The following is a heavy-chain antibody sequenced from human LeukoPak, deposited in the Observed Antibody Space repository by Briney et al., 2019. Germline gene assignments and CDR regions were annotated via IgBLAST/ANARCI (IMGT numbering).Heavy chain of an antibody. CDR1: GGSISSYY. D-gene: IGHD5-12*01. CDR3: ARDDSGYEYNWFDP. CDR2: IYTSGST. V-gene: IGHV4-4*07. J-gene: IGHJ5*02. Sequence: PSETLSLTCTVSGGSISSYYWSWIRQPAGKGLEWIGRIYTSGSTNYNPSLKSRVTMSVDTSKNQFSLKLSSVTAADTAVYYCARDDSGYEYNWFDPWGQGTLVTVSS.